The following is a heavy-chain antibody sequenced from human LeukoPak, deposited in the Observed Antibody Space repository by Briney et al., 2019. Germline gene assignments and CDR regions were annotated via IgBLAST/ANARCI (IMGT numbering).Heavy chain of an antibody. CDR3: TKRSRGYYDY. CDR1: GFTVSTDN. D-gene: IGHD3-10*01. CDR2: VYSGNDGT. Sequence: GGSLRLSCAASGFTVSTDNMSWVRQVPGKGLEWVSVVYSGNDGTNYADSVRGRFTITRDDSKNMVYLQMNNLRLEDAAVYYCTKRSRGYYDYWGQGTLVTVSS. V-gene: IGHV3-66*02. J-gene: IGHJ4*02.